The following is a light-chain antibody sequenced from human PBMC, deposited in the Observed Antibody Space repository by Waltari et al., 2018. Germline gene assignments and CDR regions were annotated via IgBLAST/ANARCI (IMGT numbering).Light chain of an antibody. Sequence: SSELTQDPAVSVAMGQTVRITCQADSLRSHYASWYQQRPGQAPILVMYDKNNRPSGVPDRFSGSSSHNTASLTITGAQAEDEASYYCHSRDASGVAGSFGGGTKLTVL. CDR3: HSRDASGVAGS. CDR1: SLRSHY. CDR2: DKN. J-gene: IGLJ2*01. V-gene: IGLV3-19*01.